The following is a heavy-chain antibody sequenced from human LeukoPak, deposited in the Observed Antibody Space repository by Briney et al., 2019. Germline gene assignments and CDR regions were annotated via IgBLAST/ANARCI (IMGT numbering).Heavy chain of an antibody. J-gene: IGHJ5*02. CDR2: IYYSGST. CDR3: ARGRYCGGDCYSKWFDP. V-gene: IGHV4-61*01. CDR1: GGSVSSGSYY. D-gene: IGHD2-21*02. Sequence: SETLSLTCTVSGGSVSSGSYYWSWIRQPPGKGLEWIGYIYYSGSTNYSPSLKSRVTISVDTSKNQFSLKLSSVTAADTAVYYCARGRYCGGDCYSKWFDPWGQGTLVTVSS.